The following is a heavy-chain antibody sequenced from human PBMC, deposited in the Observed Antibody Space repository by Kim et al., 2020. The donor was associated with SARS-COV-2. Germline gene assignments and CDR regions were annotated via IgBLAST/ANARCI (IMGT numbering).Heavy chain of an antibody. CDR3: ARAFSYCSSTSCQAHYYGMDV. J-gene: IGHJ6*02. V-gene: IGHV3-13*01. CDR2: IGTAGDT. Sequence: GGSLRLSCAASGFTFSSYDMHWVRQATGKGLEWVSAIGTAGDTYYPGSVKGRFTISRENAKNSLYLQMNSLRAGDTAVYYCARAFSYCSSTSCQAHYYGMDVWGQGTTVTVSS. CDR1: GFTFSSYD. D-gene: IGHD2-2*01.